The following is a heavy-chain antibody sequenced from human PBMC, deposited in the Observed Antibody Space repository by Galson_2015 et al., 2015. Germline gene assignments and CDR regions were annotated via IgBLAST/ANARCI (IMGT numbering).Heavy chain of an antibody. CDR3: ARIDGGWWYYGSGSLGDFDY. Sequence: PALVKPTQTLTLTCTVSGFSLSNARMGVSWIRQPPGKALEWLAHIFSNDEKSYSTSLKSRLTISKDTSKSQVVLSMTNMDPVDTATYYCARIDGGWWYYGSGSLGDFDYWGQGTLVTVSS. CDR1: GFSLSNARMG. CDR2: IFSNDEK. D-gene: IGHD3-10*01. V-gene: IGHV2-26*01. J-gene: IGHJ4*02.